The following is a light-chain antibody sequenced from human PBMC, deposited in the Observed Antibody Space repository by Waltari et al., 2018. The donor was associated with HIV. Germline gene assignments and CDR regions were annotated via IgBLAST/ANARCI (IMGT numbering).Light chain of an antibody. CDR2: DVS. J-gene: IGLJ2*01. V-gene: IGLV2-14*03. CDR1: SSDVGGFNY. Sequence: QSALTQPASVSGSPGQSITVSCTGTSSDVGGFNYVSWYQHHPGKAPKLLIYDVSDRPSGVSDRYSGSKSGNTASLTISGLRAEDEADYYCVSYTSSNTLVFGGVTKLTVL. CDR3: VSYTSSNTLV.